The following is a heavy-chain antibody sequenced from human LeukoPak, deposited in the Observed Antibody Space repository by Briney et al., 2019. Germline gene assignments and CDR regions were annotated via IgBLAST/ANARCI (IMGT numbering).Heavy chain of an antibody. CDR1: GFTFSSYS. V-gene: IGHV3-48*01. Sequence: PGGSLRLSCAASGFTFSSYSMNWVRQAPGKGLEWVSYISSSSSTIYYADSVKGRFTISRDNAKNSLYLQMNSLRAEDTAVYYCARGNRWLVFHYFGMDGWGQGTTVTVSS. CDR2: ISSSSSTI. D-gene: IGHD6-19*01. CDR3: ARGNRWLVFHYFGMDG. J-gene: IGHJ6*02.